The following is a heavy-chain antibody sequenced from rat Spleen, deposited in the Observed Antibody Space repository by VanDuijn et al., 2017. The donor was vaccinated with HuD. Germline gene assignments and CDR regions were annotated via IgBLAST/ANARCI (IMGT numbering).Heavy chain of an antibody. CDR1: GFTFSNYD. CDR2: ITNTGGNI. J-gene: IGHJ4*01. CDR3: ARLSLYPDVMDA. D-gene: IGHD1-2*01. V-gene: IGHV5S23*01. Sequence: EVQLVESGGGLVQPGRSLKLSCAASGFTFSNYDMAWVRQAPGKGLEWVASITNTGGNIHYPDSVKGRFTISRDIAQNTLYLQMNSLRSEDTATYYCARLSLYPDVMDAWGQGASVTVSS.